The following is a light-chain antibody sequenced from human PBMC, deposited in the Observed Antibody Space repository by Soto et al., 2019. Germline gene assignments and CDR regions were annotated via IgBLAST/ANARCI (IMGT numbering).Light chain of an antibody. Sequence: EIVLTQSPATLSASPGDRATLSCRASQSVSANLAWYQQKPGQPPRLLIYAASTGATGLPARFSGGGSGTEFTLTISSLQSEDFAVYSCQQYKNWPLTFGGGTKVEIK. CDR3: QQYKNWPLT. CDR1: QSVSAN. J-gene: IGKJ4*01. CDR2: AAS. V-gene: IGKV3-15*01.